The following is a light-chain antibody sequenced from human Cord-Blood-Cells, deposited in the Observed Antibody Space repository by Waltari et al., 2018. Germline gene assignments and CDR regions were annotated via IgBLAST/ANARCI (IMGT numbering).Light chain of an antibody. CDR1: SSDVGGYNY. J-gene: IGLJ1*01. Sequence: QSALTQPASVSGSPGQSITISCTGTSSDVGGYNYVSWYQQHPAKAPKRMIYDVSNRPSGVSNRFSGSKSGNTASLTISGLQAEDEADYYCSSYTSSSTYVFGTGTKVTVL. CDR3: SSYTSSSTYV. V-gene: IGLV2-14*01. CDR2: DVS.